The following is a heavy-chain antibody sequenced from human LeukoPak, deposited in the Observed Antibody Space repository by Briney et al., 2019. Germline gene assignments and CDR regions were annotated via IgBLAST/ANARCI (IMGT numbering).Heavy chain of an antibody. V-gene: IGHV3-74*01. CDR2: INSDGSST. CDR3: ARRGAVAGTFDY. CDR1: GFTFTNYW. Sequence: GGSLRLSCAASGFTFTNYWMSWVRQAPGKGLVWVSRINSDGSSTTYADSVKGRFTISRDNAKNTLYLQMNSLRAEDTAVYYCARRGAVAGTFDYWGQGTLVTVSS. D-gene: IGHD6-19*01. J-gene: IGHJ4*02.